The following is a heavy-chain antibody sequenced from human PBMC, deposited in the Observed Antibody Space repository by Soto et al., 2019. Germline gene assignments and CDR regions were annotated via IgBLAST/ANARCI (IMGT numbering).Heavy chain of an antibody. Sequence: PGGSLRLSCAASGFTFSSYGMHWVRQAPGKGLEWVAVISYDGSNKYYADSVKGRFTISRDNSKNTLYLQMNSLRAEDTAVYYCAKDLSPVNGYYYGMDVWGQGTTVTVSS. CDR2: ISYDGSNK. D-gene: IGHD2-8*01. CDR1: GFTFSSYG. V-gene: IGHV3-30*18. J-gene: IGHJ6*02. CDR3: AKDLSPVNGYYYGMDV.